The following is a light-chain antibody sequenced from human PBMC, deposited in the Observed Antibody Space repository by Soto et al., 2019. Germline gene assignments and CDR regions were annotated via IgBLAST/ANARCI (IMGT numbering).Light chain of an antibody. CDR1: SGHISYA. CDR2: LNSDGSH. V-gene: IGLV4-69*01. J-gene: IGLJ2*01. CDR3: QTGGTGIRV. Sequence: QSVLTQSPSASASLGASVKLTCTLSSGHISYAIAWHQQQPEKGPRYLMKLNSDGSHNKGDGIPDRFSGSSSGAERYLTISSLQSEYEADYYCQTGGTGIRVFGGGTKLTVL.